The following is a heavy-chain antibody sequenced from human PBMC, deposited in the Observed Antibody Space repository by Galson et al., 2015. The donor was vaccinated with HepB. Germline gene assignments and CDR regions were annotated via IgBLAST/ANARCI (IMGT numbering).Heavy chain of an antibody. CDR2: IYWDDDK. D-gene: IGHD6-19*01. Sequence: PALVKPTQTLTLTCTFSGFSLSTSGVGVGWIRQPPGKALEWLALIYWDDDKRYSPSLKNRLTLTRDTSKDQVVLTMTSMDPVDTATYYCVHRGIAVGGAADFDYWGQGTLVTVSS. V-gene: IGHV2-5*02. J-gene: IGHJ4*02. CDR1: GFSLSTSGVG. CDR3: VHRGIAVGGAADFDY.